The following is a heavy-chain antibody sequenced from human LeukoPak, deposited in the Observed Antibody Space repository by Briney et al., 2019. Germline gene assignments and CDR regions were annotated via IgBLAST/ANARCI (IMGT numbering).Heavy chain of an antibody. Sequence: SETLSLTCAVYGGSFSGHYWNWIRQPPGKGLEWIGGINHDGSTNSNPSLRSRVTISVDTSKNQFSLRLTSVSAADTAAYYCARGARYLGWFVVGRPPSEYYLDNWGQGTQVTVSS. CDR3: ARGARYLGWFVVGRPPSEYYLDN. CDR1: GGSFSGHY. J-gene: IGHJ4*02. CDR2: INHDGST. D-gene: IGHD3-3*01. V-gene: IGHV4-34*01.